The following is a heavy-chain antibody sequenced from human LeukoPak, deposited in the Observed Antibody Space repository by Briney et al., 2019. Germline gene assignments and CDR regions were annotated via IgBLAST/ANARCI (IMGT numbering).Heavy chain of an antibody. J-gene: IGHJ4*02. CDR1: GFTFSSYE. Sequence: GGSLRLSCAASGFTFSSYEMNWVRQAPGKGLEWVSYISSSGSTIYYADSVKGRFTISRDNAKNSLYLQMNSLRAEDTAVYYCARDNPVYSSSWYGEGFDYWGQGTLVTVSS. V-gene: IGHV3-48*03. D-gene: IGHD6-13*01. CDR3: ARDNPVYSSSWYGEGFDY. CDR2: ISSSGSTI.